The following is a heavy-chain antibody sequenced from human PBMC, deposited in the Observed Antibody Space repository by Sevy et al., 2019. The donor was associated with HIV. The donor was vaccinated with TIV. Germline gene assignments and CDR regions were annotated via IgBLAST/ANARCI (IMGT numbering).Heavy chain of an antibody. V-gene: IGHV3-66*01. CDR1: GFTVSSNY. J-gene: IGHJ4*02. CDR2: IYSDDST. D-gene: IGHD5-18*01. CDR3: ARGKSGYGYGLDY. Sequence: GGSLRLSCAASGFTVSSNYMSWVRQAPGKGLEWVSVIYSDDSTYYADSVKGRFSISRDNSRNTLSLQMNSLGAEDTALYYCARGKSGYGYGLDYWGQGTLVTVSS.